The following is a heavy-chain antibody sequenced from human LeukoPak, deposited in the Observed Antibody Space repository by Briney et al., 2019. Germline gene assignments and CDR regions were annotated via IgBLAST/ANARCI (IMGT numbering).Heavy chain of an antibody. CDR1: GFTFSSYD. D-gene: IGHD3-10*01. Sequence: GRTLRLFCADSGFTFSSYDMHWVRHATGKGLEWVSAIGTAGDTYYPGSVKGRFTISRENAKNSLYLQMNSLRAGDTAVYYCARSRRRGVPDYWGQGTLVTVSS. CDR2: IGTAGDT. J-gene: IGHJ4*02. V-gene: IGHV3-13*01. CDR3: ARSRRRGVPDY.